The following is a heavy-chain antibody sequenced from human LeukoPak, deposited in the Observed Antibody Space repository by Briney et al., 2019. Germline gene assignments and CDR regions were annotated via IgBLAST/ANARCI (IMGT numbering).Heavy chain of an antibody. D-gene: IGHD3-22*01. V-gene: IGHV3-30*18. CDR2: ISYDGSNK. CDR3: AKDWADSSGYYYPFDY. Sequence: GRSLRPSCAASGFAFSSYGMHWVRQAPGKGLEWVAVISYDGSNKYYADSVKGRFTISRDNSKNTLYLQMNSLRAEDTAVYYCAKDWADSSGYYYPFDYWGQGTLVTVSS. CDR1: GFAFSSYG. J-gene: IGHJ4*02.